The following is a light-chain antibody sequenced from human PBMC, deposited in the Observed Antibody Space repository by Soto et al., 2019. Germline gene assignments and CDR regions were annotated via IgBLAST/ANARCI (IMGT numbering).Light chain of an antibody. CDR3: QQFDGSQYT. Sequence: EIVLTQSPGTLSLSPGERATLSCRASQSVSSSYLAWYQQKPGQAPRLLIKGASSRATGIPDRFSGSGSGIDFTLTISRLEPEDFAVYFCQQFDGSQYTFGQGTKLEIK. CDR1: QSVSSSY. V-gene: IGKV3-20*01. J-gene: IGKJ2*01. CDR2: GAS.